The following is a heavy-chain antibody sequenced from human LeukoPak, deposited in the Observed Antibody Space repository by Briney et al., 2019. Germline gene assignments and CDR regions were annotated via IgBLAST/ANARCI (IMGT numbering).Heavy chain of an antibody. CDR2: ITSSSTTI. D-gene: IGHD3-3*01. J-gene: IGHJ4*02. V-gene: IGHV3-48*04. CDR3: TTLQYYGFWSGGVDS. Sequence: GGSLRLSCAASGFTFSSYSMNWVRQAPGKGLEWFSYITSSSTTIYYADSVKGRFTISRDNAKNSLCLQMNSLKTEDTAVYYCTTLQYYGFWSGGVDSWGQGALVTVSS. CDR1: GFTFSSYS.